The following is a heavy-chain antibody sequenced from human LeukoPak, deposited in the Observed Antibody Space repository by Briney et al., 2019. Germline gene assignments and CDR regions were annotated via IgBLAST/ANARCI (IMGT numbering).Heavy chain of an antibody. J-gene: IGHJ3*02. CDR1: GYTFTSYD. V-gene: IGHV1-69*05. D-gene: IGHD2-2*01. Sequence: SVKVSCKASGYTFTSYDINWVRQATGQGLECMGRIIPIFGTANYAQKFQGRVTITKDESTSTAYMELSSLRSEDTAVYYCAVGVVPAAFDAFDIGGQGTMVTVSS. CDR3: AVGVVPAAFDAFDI. CDR2: IIPIFGTA.